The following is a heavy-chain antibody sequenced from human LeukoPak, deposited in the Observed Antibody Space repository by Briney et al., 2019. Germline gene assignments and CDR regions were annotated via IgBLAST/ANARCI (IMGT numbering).Heavy chain of an antibody. V-gene: IGHV1-18*04. CDR2: ISAYNGNT. J-gene: IGHJ4*02. D-gene: IGHD3-22*01. CDR3: AREATYDSSGYPDY. Sequence: ASVKVSCKASGYTFTGYYMHWVRQAPGQGLEWMGWISAYNGNTNYAQKLQGRVTMTTDTSTSTAYMELRSLRSDDTAVYYCAREATYDSSGYPDYWGQGTLVTVSS. CDR1: GYTFTGYY.